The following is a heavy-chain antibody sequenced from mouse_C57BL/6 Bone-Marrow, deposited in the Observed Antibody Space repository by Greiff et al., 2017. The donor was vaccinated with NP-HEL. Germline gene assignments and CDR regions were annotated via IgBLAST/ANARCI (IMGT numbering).Heavy chain of an antibody. CDR1: FSTPPITF. CDR3: ARYYYGSPWFAY. CDR2: IHPTLFST. D-gene: IGHD1-1*01. Sequence: QVQLQQPGAELVKPFASVKLSCKGAFSTPPITFLHCLTPLPLQVLEWIGMIHPTLFSTNYNEKFKSKATLTVDKSSSTAYMQLSSLTSEDSAVYYCARYYYGSPWFAYWGQGTMVT. V-gene: IGHV1-64*01. J-gene: IGHJ3*01.